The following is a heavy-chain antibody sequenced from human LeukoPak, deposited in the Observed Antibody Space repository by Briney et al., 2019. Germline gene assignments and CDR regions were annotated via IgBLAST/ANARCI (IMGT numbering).Heavy chain of an antibody. CDR3: AREFNDFWSGYQEYYFDY. J-gene: IGHJ4*02. D-gene: IGHD3-3*01. V-gene: IGHV4-4*07. CDR2: IYTSGST. Sequence: SETLSLTCTVSGGSISRYYWSWIRQPAGKGLEWIGRIYTSGSTNYNPSLKSRVTMSVDTSKNQFSLKLSSVTAADTAVYYCAREFNDFWSGYQEYYFDYWGQGNLVTVSS. CDR1: GGSISRYY.